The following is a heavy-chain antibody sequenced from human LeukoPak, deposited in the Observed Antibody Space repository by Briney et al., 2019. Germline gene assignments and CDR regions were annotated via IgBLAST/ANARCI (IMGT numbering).Heavy chain of an antibody. J-gene: IGHJ4*02. CDR2: MNPNTGNT. CDR3: ATTLRNKPH. CDR1: GYTFTSYD. D-gene: IGHD5-12*01. Sequence: GASVKVSCKASGYTFTSYDINWVRQAPGQGLEWIGYMNPNTGNTGYARKFQGRVTLTRDTSISTAYMELSSLTSEDTAMYYCATTLRNKPHWGQGTLVTVSS. V-gene: IGHV1-8*01.